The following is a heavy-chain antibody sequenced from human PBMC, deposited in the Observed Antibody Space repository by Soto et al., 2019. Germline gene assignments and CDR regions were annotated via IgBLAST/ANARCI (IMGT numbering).Heavy chain of an antibody. D-gene: IGHD1-26*01. Sequence: GESLKISCAASGFTFSSYGMHWVRQAPGKGLEWVAVISYDGSNKYYADSVKGRFTISRDNSKNTLYLQMNSLRAEDTAVYYCAKIISRWELQGTGDYWGQGTLVTVSS. V-gene: IGHV3-30*18. CDR1: GFTFSSYG. J-gene: IGHJ4*02. CDR2: ISYDGSNK. CDR3: AKIISRWELQGTGDY.